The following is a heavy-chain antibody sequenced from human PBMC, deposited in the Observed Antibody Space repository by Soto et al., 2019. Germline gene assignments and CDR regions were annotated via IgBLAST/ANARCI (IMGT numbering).Heavy chain of an antibody. CDR1: GGTFSSYA. CDR3: ARRLPLGGSGKLNWFDP. D-gene: IGHD3-10*01. Sequence: QVQLVQSGAEVKKPGSSVKVSCKASGGTFSSYAISWVRQAPGQGLEWMGGIIPIFGTANYAQKFQGRVTITADESTRTAYMELSSLRSEDTAVYYCARRLPLGGSGKLNWFDPWGQGTLVTVSS. V-gene: IGHV1-69*01. CDR2: IIPIFGTA. J-gene: IGHJ5*02.